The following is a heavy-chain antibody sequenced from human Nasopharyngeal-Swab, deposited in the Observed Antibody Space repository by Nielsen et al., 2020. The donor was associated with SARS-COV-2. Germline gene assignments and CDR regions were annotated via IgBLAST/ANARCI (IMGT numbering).Heavy chain of an antibody. D-gene: IGHD3-3*01. Sequence: GESLKISCAASGFTFSNAWMSWVRQAPGKGLEWVGRIKSKTDGGTTDYAAPGKGRFTISRDDSKNTLYLQMNSLNTEDTAVYYCTTDRGFWSGRDTFDIWGQGTMVTVSS. J-gene: IGHJ3*02. CDR2: IKSKTDGGTT. CDR1: GFTFSNAW. CDR3: TTDRGFWSGRDTFDI. V-gene: IGHV3-15*07.